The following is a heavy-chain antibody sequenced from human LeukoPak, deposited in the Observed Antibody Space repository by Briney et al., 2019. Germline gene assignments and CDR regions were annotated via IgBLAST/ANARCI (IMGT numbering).Heavy chain of an antibody. CDR3: ARNDYNTLDY. D-gene: IGHD5-24*01. CDR2: ITGPGGGI. Sequence: PGGSLRLSCVASGFTFSNYAMSWVRQAPGKGLEWVSTITGPGGGIYYADSVQGRYTISRGNSDNTLYLQMNSLRVEDTALYYCARNDYNTLDYWGQGTLVTVSS. CDR1: GFTFSNYA. V-gene: IGHV3-23*01. J-gene: IGHJ4*02.